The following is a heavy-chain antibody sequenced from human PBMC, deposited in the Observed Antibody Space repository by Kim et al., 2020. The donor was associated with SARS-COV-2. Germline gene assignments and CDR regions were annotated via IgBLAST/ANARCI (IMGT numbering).Heavy chain of an antibody. V-gene: IGHV4-61*01. D-gene: IGHD3-22*01. CDR3: ASAYYDSSGYVYFDY. J-gene: IGHJ4*01. CDR2: IYYSGST. CDR1: GGSVSSGTYY. Sequence: SETLSLTCTVSGGSVSSGTYYWSWVRQPPGKGLEWIAYIYYSGSTDYNPSLKSRVTISVDTSKNQFSLKLSSVTAADTAVYYCASAYYDSSGYVYFDY.